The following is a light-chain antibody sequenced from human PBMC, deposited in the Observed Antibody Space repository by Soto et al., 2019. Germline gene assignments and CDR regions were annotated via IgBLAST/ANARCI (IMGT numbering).Light chain of an antibody. Sequence: QSVLTQPPSASGTPGQRVTISCSGSSSSIGSNSVNWYQQLPRTAPKVLIYTNSQRPSGVPDRFSGSKSGTSASLAISGLQPEDEADYYCCSDAGSWVFGGGTKVTVL. CDR1: SSSIGSNS. J-gene: IGLJ3*02. CDR2: TNS. V-gene: IGLV1-44*01. CDR3: CSDAGSWV.